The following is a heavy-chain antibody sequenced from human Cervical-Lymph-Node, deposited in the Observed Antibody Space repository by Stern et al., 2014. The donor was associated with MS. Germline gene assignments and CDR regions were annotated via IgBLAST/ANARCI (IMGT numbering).Heavy chain of an antibody. CDR1: SYSISSGYY. CDR2: IYHSGST. J-gene: IGHJ5*02. Sequence: QVQLQESGPGLVKPSETLSLTCTVSSYSISSGYYWGWIRQPPGKGLEWIGTIYHSGSTYYKPSLKSRVTISVDTSKNQFSLKLSLVTAADTAVYYCAREEQQLVHGNWFDPWGQGTLVTVSS. V-gene: IGHV4-38-2*02. D-gene: IGHD6-13*01. CDR3: AREEQQLVHGNWFDP.